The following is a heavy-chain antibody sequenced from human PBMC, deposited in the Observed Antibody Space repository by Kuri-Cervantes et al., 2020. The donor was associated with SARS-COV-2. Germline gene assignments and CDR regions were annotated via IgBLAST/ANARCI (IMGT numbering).Heavy chain of an antibody. J-gene: IGHJ4*02. Sequence: GESLKISCAASGFTFSNAWMSWVRQAPGKGLEWVGRIKSKTDGGTTDYAAPVRGRFTISRDDSKNTLYLQMNSLRAEDTAVYYCARDPGLSGDTPFDYWGQGTLVTVSS. D-gene: IGHD6-25*01. CDR3: ARDPGLSGDTPFDY. CDR1: GFTFSNAW. V-gene: IGHV3-15*01. CDR2: IKSKTDGGTT.